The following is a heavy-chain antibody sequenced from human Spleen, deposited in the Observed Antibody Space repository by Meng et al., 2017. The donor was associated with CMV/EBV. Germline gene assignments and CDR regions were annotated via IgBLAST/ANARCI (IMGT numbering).Heavy chain of an antibody. Sequence: SGFPFSSYAMGWVRQAPGKGLEWVSSISGSVGNTYYADSVKGRFTVSRDNSGDTLYLQMNSLRAEDTAVYYCAREEAMVGYYTNWFDAWGQGTLVTVSS. D-gene: IGHD2-2*03. V-gene: IGHV3-23*01. CDR2: ISGSVGNT. CDR3: AREEAMVGYYTNWFDA. J-gene: IGHJ5*02. CDR1: GFPFSSYA.